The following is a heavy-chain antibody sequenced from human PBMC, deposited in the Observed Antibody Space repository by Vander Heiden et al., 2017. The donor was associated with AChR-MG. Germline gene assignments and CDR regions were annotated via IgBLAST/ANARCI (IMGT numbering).Heavy chain of an antibody. D-gene: IGHD1-26*01. Sequence: QVQLQQWGAGLLKPSETLSLTCAVHGGSFRGYYWSWIRQPPGKGLEWIGQINHSGGTNYNPSLKSRVTISIDKSRNQFSLKVSSVTAADTAMYYCARTTGSYPQRIDYWGQGTLVTVSS. V-gene: IGHV4-34*01. CDR2: INHSGGT. CDR1: GGSFRGYY. CDR3: ARTTGSYPQRIDY. J-gene: IGHJ4*02.